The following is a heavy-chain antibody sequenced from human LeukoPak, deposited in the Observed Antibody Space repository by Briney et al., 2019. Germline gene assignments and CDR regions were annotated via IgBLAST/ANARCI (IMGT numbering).Heavy chain of an antibody. D-gene: IGHD6-13*01. Sequence: SETLSLTCAVYGGSFSGYYWSWIRQPPGKGLEWIGEINHSGSTNYNPSLKSRVTISVDTSKNQFSLKLSSVTAADTAVYYCAGRYSSSWYVTDYWGQGTLVTVSS. CDR3: AGRYSSSWYVTDY. CDR1: GGSFSGYY. V-gene: IGHV4-34*01. CDR2: INHSGST. J-gene: IGHJ4*02.